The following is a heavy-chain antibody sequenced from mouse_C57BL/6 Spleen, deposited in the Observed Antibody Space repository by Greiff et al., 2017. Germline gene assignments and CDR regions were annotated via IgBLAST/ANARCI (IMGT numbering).Heavy chain of an antibody. Sequence: VQLQQPGAELVKPGASVKLSCKASGYTFTSYWMHWVKQRPGQGLEWIGMIHPNSGSTNYNEKFKSKATLTVDKSSSTAYMQLSSLTSEDSAVYYCAREGLLRTGFDYWGQGTTLTVSS. J-gene: IGHJ2*01. D-gene: IGHD1-1*01. V-gene: IGHV1-64*01. CDR2: IHPNSGST. CDR3: AREGLLRTGFDY. CDR1: GYTFTSYW.